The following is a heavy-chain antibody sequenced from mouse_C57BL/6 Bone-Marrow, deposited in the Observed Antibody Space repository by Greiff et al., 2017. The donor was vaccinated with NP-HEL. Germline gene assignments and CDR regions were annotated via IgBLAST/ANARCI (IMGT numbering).Heavy chain of an antibody. Sequence: QVQLQQPGAELVMPGASVKLSCKASGYTFTSYWMPWVKQRPGQGLEWIGEIDPSDSYTNYNQKFKGKATLTVDKSSSTAYMQLSSLTSEDSAVYYGARGYSNYFCYAFAYGGQGTAVTVSA. CDR1: GYTFTSYW. D-gene: IGHD2-5*01. CDR2: IDPSDSYT. CDR3: ARGYSNYFCYAFAY. J-gene: IGHJ4*01. V-gene: IGHV1-69*01.